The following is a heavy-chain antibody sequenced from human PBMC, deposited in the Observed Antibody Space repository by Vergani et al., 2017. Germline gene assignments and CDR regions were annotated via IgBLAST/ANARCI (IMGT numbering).Heavy chain of an antibody. CDR3: ARSSASYCTNPMGCTYYFDY. CDR1: GFTFSSYS. CDR2: ISSSSSYI. V-gene: IGHV3-21*01. D-gene: IGHD2-8*01. Sequence: EVQLVESGGGLVQPGGSLRLSCAASGFTFSSYSMNWVRQAPGKGLEWVSSISSSSSYIYYADSVKGRFTISRDNAKNSLYLQMNSLRAEDTAVYYCARSSASYCTNPMGCTYYFDYWGQGTLVTVSS. J-gene: IGHJ4*02.